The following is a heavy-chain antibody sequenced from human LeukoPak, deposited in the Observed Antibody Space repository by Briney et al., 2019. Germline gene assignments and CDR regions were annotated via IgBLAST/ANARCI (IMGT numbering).Heavy chain of an antibody. V-gene: IGHV4-30-4*08. J-gene: IGHJ3*02. Sequence: SETLSLTCTVSGGSISSGDYYWSWIRQPPGKGLEWIGYIYYSGSTYYNPSLKSRVTISVDTSKNQFSLKLSSVTAADTAVYYCARVGGGFGELLGLDAFDIWGQGTMVTVSS. CDR2: IYYSGST. CDR1: GGSISSGDYY. D-gene: IGHD3-10*01. CDR3: ARVGGGFGELLGLDAFDI.